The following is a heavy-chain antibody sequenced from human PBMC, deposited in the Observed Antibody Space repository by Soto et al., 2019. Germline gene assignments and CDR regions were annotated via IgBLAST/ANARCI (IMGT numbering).Heavy chain of an antibody. V-gene: IGHV3-23*01. CDR2: ISNDGDYT. CDR1: GFTFGSRH. D-gene: IGHD1-26*01. CDR3: AQYSRAEHLGES. J-gene: IGHJ4*02. Sequence: GSLRLSCADSGFTFGSRHMAWVRQAPGKGLEWVSAISNDGDYTFYIDSVRGRFTISRDNSNNILHLQMNALRADDTAMYYCAQYSRAEHLGESWGQGTLVT.